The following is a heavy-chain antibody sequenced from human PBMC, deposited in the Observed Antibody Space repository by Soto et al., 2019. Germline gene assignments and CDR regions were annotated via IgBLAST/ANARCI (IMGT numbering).Heavy chain of an antibody. Sequence: QVQLVESGGGVVQPGMSLRLSCAASGFTFSGYAMHWVRQAPGKGLEWVAATSDDENYKYYAYSVKGRFTISRDNSKNTLFLQMNSLRTEDAAVYYGARPCGSPGIWYFDHWGQGSLVTVSS. CDR3: ARPCGSPGIWYFDH. CDR1: GFTFSGYA. J-gene: IGHJ4*02. CDR2: TSDDENYK. V-gene: IGHV3-30*04. D-gene: IGHD6-13*01.